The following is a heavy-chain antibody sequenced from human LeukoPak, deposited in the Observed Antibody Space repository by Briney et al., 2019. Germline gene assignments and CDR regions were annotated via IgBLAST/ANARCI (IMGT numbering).Heavy chain of an antibody. J-gene: IGHJ4*02. CDR1: GFTFSSYG. CDR2: ISYDGSNK. V-gene: IGHV3-30*18. CDR3: AKLGLGHSSSSPPPEPFDY. D-gene: IGHD6-6*01. Sequence: GRSLRLSCAASGFTFSSYGMHWVRQAPGKGLEWVAVISYDGSNKYYADSVKGRFTISRDNSKNTLYLQMSSLRAEDTAVYYCAKLGLGHSSSSPPPEPFDYWGQGTLVTVSS.